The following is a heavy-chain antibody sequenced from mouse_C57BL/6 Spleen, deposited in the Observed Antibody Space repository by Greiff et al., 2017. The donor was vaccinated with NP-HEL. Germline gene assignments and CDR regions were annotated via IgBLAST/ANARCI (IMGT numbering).Heavy chain of an antibody. J-gene: IGHJ3*01. CDR3: ARDYYGSSAWFAY. CDR2: ISSGSSTI. Sequence: EVQLVESGGGLVKPGGSLKLSCAASGFTFSDYGMHWVRQAPEKGLEWVAYISSGSSTIYYADTVKGRFTIPRDNANNTLSLQTTSLRTDDTAIYDCARDYYGSSAWFAYWGQGTLVTVSA. V-gene: IGHV5-17*01. CDR1: GFTFSDYG. D-gene: IGHD1-1*01.